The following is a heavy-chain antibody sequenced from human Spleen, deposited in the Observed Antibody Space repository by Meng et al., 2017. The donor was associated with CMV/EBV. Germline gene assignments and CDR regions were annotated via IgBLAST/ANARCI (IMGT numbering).Heavy chain of an antibody. J-gene: IGHJ3*02. CDR2: ISSSSSTI. D-gene: IGHD3-22*01. Sequence: GESLKISCAASGFTFSDHYMDWVRQAPGKGLEWVSYISSSSSTIYYADSVKGRFTISRDNAKNSLYLHVSSLRAEDTALYYCAGAFYYGSSGSDAFDIWGQGTMVTVSS. CDR3: AGAFYYGSSGSDAFDI. V-gene: IGHV3-11*04. CDR1: GFTFSDHY.